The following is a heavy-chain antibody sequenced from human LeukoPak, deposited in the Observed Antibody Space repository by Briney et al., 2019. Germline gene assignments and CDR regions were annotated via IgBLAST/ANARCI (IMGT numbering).Heavy chain of an antibody. D-gene: IGHD3-9*01. J-gene: IGHJ4*02. CDR3: AKWGDYDILTGYYVSDF. CDR2: ITGSGDTT. V-gene: IGHV3-23*01. CDR1: GFIFRNYA. Sequence: GGSLRLSCAASGFIFRNYAMSWVRQAPGKGLEWDSAITGSGDTTYYADSVKGRFTISRDNSKNTLYVEMNTLRAEDTAVYYCAKWGDYDILTGYYVSDFWGQGTLVTVSS.